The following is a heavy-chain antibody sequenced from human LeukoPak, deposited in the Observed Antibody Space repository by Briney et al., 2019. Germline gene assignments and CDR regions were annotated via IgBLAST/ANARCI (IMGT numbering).Heavy chain of an antibody. CDR3: ARDEVGATPFDY. CDR1: GFTFSSYS. Sequence: GGSLRLSCAASGFTFSSYSMNWARQAPGKGLEWVSSISSSSSYIYYADSVKGRFTISRDNAKNSLYLQMNSLRAEDTAVYYCARDEVGATPFDYWGQGTLVTVSS. CDR2: ISSSSSYI. D-gene: IGHD1-26*01. V-gene: IGHV3-21*01. J-gene: IGHJ4*02.